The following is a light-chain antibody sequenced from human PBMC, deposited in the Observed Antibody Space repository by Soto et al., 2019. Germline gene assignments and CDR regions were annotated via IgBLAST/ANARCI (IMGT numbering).Light chain of an antibody. J-gene: IGLJ2*01. CDR3: CAYAGSSTFVV. CDR2: EGS. CDR1: SSDVGSYNL. Sequence: QSALTQPASVSGSPGQSITISCTGTSSDVGSYNLVSWYQQHPGKAPKVMIYEGSKRPSGVSNRFSGSKSGNTASLTISGLQAEDEADDYCCAYAGSSTFVVFGGGTKLTVL. V-gene: IGLV2-23*03.